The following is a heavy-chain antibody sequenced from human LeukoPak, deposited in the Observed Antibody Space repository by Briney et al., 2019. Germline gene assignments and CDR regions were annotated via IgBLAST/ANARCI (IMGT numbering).Heavy chain of an antibody. CDR2: ISHSGGIT. D-gene: IGHD4-17*01. J-gene: IGHJ6*02. V-gene: IGHV3-23*01. CDR1: GFTFSRYS. Sequence: SGGSLGLSCATSGFTFSRYSMNWVRQAPGKGLEWVSMISHSGGITYYADSVKGRFTISRDNSRNTLYLQMNSLSADDTAVYHCAKELTLLDYGRGYYYYGLDVWGQGTTLTVSS. CDR3: AKELTLLDYGRGYYYYGLDV.